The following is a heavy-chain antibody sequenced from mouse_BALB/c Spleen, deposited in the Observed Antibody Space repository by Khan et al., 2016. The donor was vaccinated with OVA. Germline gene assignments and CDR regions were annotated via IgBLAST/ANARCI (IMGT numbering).Heavy chain of an antibody. J-gene: IGHJ4*01. CDR3: ARAYYRYDGYYAMDY. Sequence: QVQLKESGPGLVAPSQSLSITCTVSGFSLSRYNIHWVRQPPGKGLEWLGMIWGGGGTDYNSTLKIRLSISKDNSQSQVFLKMNSLEIDDTAMYYCARAYYRYDGYYAMDYWGQGTSVTVSS. CDR2: IWGGGGT. CDR1: GFSLSRYN. D-gene: IGHD2-14*01. V-gene: IGHV2-6-4*01.